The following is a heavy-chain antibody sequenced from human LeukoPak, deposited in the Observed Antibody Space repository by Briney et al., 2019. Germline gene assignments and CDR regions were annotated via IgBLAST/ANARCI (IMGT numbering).Heavy chain of an antibody. Sequence: GGSLRLSCAASGFTFSSYAMHWVRQAPGKGLEDVSAISSNGGSTYYANSVKGRFTISRDNSKNTLYLQMGSLRAEDMAVYYCARSPGEVVNPEYAFDIWGQGTMVTVSS. D-gene: IGHD3-10*01. CDR3: ARSPGEVVNPEYAFDI. V-gene: IGHV3-64*01. CDR2: ISSNGGST. CDR1: GFTFSSYA. J-gene: IGHJ3*02.